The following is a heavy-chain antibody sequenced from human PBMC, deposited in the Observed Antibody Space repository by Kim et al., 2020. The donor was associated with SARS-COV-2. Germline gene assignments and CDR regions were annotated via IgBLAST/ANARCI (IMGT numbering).Heavy chain of an antibody. CDR1: GYTFTHHY. CDR3: ATSLAHCSGGSCHP. CDR2: INPSGGAA. J-gene: IGHJ5*02. V-gene: IGHV1-46*01. D-gene: IGHD2-15*01. Sequence: ASVKVSCKASGYTFTHHYMHWVRQAPGQGLEWMGMINPSGGAATYAQKFQGRVTMTSDTSTSTVYKEVSSLRSEDTALCYCATSLAHCSGGSCHPWGQGTRVTVSS.